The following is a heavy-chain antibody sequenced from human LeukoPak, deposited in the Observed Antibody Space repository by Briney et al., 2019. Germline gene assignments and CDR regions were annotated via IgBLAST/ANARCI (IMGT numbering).Heavy chain of an antibody. CDR1: GFTFGIYA. CDR2: ISGSAST. J-gene: IGHJ4*02. V-gene: IGHV3-23*01. Sequence: GGSLRLSCAASGFTFGIYAMSWVRQAPGKGLEWVSGISGSASTYYADSVKGRFTISRDNSKNTLYLQMNSLRAEDTAVYYCAKASRVRGFDYWGQGTLVTVSS. CDR3: AKASRVRGFDY. D-gene: IGHD3-10*01.